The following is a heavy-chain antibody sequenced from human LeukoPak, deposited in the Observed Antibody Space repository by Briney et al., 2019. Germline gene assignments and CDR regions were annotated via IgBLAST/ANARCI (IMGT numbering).Heavy chain of an antibody. CDR3: ARDWRYYDSSGYAIGYFDL. Sequence: ASVKVSCKASGYTFTSYYMHWVRQAPGQGLEWMGIINPSGGSTSYAQKFQGRVTMTRDTPTSTVYMELSSLRSEDTAVYYCARDWRYYDSSGYAIGYFDLWGRGTLVTVSS. CDR2: INPSGGST. V-gene: IGHV1-46*01. J-gene: IGHJ2*01. CDR1: GYTFTSYY. D-gene: IGHD3-22*01.